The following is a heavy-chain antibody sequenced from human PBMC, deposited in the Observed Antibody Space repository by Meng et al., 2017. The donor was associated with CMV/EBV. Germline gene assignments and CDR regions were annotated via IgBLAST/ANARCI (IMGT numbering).Heavy chain of an antibody. J-gene: IGHJ5*02. D-gene: IGHD4-11*01. CDR1: GFTFSSYW. V-gene: IGHV3-7*04. CDR2: IKQDGSEK. CDR3: ARGVSNYELVWFDP. Sequence: GGSLRLSCAASGFTFSSYWMSWVRQAPGKGLEWVANIKQDGSEKYYVDSVKGRFTISRDNAKTSLYLQMNSLRAEHTAVYYCARGVSNYELVWFDPWGQGTLVTVSS.